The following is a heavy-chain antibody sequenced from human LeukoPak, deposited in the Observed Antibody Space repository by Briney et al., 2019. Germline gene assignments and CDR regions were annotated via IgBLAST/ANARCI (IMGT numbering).Heavy chain of an antibody. Sequence: ASVKVSCKASGGTFSSYAISWVRQAPGQGLERMGRIIPILGIANYAQKFQGRVTITADKSTSTAYMELSSLRSEDTAVYYCARDHDYGDYSDHFDYWGQGTLVTVSS. D-gene: IGHD4-17*01. CDR3: ARDHDYGDYSDHFDY. CDR2: IIPILGIA. J-gene: IGHJ4*02. V-gene: IGHV1-69*04. CDR1: GGTFSSYA.